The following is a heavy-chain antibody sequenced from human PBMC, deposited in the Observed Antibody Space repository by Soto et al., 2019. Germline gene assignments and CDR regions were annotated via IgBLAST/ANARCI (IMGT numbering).Heavy chain of an antibody. CDR2: ISGSADST. D-gene: IGHD1-1*01. Sequence: EVQLLESGGGLVQPGGSLRVSCAASGFAFNIYAMSWVRQAPGKGLEWVSVISGSADSTNYADSVKGRFTISRDNSKNTVDLQMNDLRPDDTAVYYCATWHEREHAYDVWGQGTTVTVSS. V-gene: IGHV3-23*01. CDR1: GFAFNIYA. CDR3: ATWHEREHAYDV. J-gene: IGHJ3*01.